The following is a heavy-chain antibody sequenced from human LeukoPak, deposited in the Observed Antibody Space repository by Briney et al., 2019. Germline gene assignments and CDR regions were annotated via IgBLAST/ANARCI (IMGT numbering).Heavy chain of an antibody. CDR1: GFIFSSYA. Sequence: GGSLRLSCAASGFIFSSYAMSWVRQAPGKGLEWVGRTRNKANSYTTEYAASVKGRFTISRDDSKNSLYLQMNSLKTEDTAVYYCARCRDYYDSSGYYDYWGQGTLVTVSS. CDR2: TRNKANSYTT. J-gene: IGHJ4*02. CDR3: ARCRDYYDSSGYYDY. D-gene: IGHD3-22*01. V-gene: IGHV3-72*01.